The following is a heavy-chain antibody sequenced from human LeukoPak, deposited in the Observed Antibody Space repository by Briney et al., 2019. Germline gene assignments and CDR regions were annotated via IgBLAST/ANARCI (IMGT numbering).Heavy chain of an antibody. CDR1: GGSISSSSYY. D-gene: IGHD6-6*01. V-gene: IGHV4-39*01. CDR3: ARQGGSSPLLDWYFDL. Sequence: SETLSLTCTVSGGSISSSSYYWGWIRQPPGKGLEWIGSIYYSGSTYYNPSLKSRVTISVDTSKNQFSLKLSSVTTADTAVYYCARQGGSSPLLDWYFDLWGRGTLVTVSS. J-gene: IGHJ2*01. CDR2: IYYSGST.